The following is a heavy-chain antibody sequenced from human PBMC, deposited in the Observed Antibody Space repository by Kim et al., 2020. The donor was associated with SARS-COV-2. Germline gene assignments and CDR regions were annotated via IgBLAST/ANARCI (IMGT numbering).Heavy chain of an antibody. V-gene: IGHV1-3*01. Sequence: NNNTNYSQKFQGRVTITRDTSASTAYMALSSLRSEDTAVYFCARGGFDYWGQGYLVTVSS. CDR2: NNNT. J-gene: IGHJ4*02. CDR3: ARGGFDY.